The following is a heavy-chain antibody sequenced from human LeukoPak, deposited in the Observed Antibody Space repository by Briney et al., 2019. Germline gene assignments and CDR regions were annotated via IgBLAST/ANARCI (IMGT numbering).Heavy chain of an antibody. J-gene: IGHJ3*02. D-gene: IGHD6-19*01. CDR3: ARDRASSGWYRVGAFDI. V-gene: IGHV3-48*01. CDR2: ISSSSSTI. Sequence: GGSLRLSCPASGFTFSTFAMIWVRQPPGKGLEWVSYISSSSSTIYYADSVKGRFTISRDNAKNSLYLQMNSLRAEDTAVYYCARDRASSGWYRVGAFDIWGQGTMFTVSS. CDR1: GFTFSTFA.